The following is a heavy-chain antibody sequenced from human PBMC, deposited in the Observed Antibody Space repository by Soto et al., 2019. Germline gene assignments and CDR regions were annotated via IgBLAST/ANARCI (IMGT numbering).Heavy chain of an antibody. J-gene: IGHJ4*02. D-gene: IGHD3-10*01. CDR3: ARSSSGSYYAQY. CDR2: TYYSGST. Sequence: QTLSLTCTVSGGSISSGDYYWSWIRQPPGKGLEWIGYTYYSGSTYYNPSLKSRVTISLDTSKNQFSLKLSSVTAADTAVYYCARSSSGSYYAQYWGQGALVTVSS. V-gene: IGHV4-30-4*01. CDR1: GGSISSGDYY.